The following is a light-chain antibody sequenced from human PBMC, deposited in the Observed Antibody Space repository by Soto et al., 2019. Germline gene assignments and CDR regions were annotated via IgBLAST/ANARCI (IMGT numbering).Light chain of an antibody. CDR2: GVT. CDR3: ASYADFNKPI. J-gene: IGLJ2*01. CDR1: SSDVGGYQY. Sequence: QSVLTQPPSASGSPGQSVTISCTGTSSDVGGYQYVSWYQQHPGKVPKLIIYGVTTRPSGVPDRFSGSKSGNTASLTVSGLQAEDDGYYYCASYADFNKPIFGGGTKLTVL. V-gene: IGLV2-8*01.